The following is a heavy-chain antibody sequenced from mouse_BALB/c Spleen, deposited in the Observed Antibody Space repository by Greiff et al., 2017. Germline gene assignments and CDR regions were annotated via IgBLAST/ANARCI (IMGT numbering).Heavy chain of an antibody. D-gene: IGHD1-2*01. CDR2: IWSGGST. CDR1: GFSLTSYG. CDR3: ARNGHYYGIDY. J-gene: IGHJ2*01. Sequence: QVQLQQSGPGLVQPSQSLSITCTVSGFSLTSYGVHWVRQSPGKGLEWLGVIWSGGSTDYNAAFISRLSISKDNSKSQVFFKMNSLQADDIAIYYCARNGHYYGIDYWGQGTTLTVSS. V-gene: IGHV2-4-1*01.